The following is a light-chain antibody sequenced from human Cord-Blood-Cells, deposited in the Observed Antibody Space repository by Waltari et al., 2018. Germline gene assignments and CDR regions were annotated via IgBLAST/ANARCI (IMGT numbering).Light chain of an antibody. CDR2: DVS. V-gene: IGLV2-14*01. J-gene: IGLJ2*01. CDR3: SSYTSSSTVV. CDR1: SSDVGGYNY. Sequence: QSALTQPASVSGSPGQSITISSTGTSSDVGGYNYVPWYQQHPGKAPKLMIYDVSKRPSGVSNRFSGSKSGNTASLTISGLQAEDEADYYCSSYTSSSTVVFGGGTKLTVL.